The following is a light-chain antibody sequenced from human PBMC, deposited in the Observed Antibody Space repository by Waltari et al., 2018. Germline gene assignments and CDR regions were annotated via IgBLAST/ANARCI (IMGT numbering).Light chain of an antibody. J-gene: IGKJ5*01. CDR1: RDINSR. V-gene: IGKV1-12*02. CDR2: AVS. CDR3: HLANNLPYT. Sequence: DIKLTQSPSYVSASVGDRVTITCRASRDINSRLAWYQQKPGKAPKLLIYAVSSLQSGVPSRFSGSGSGTDFTLTISSLQPDDFATYFCHLANNLPYTFGQGTRLEVK.